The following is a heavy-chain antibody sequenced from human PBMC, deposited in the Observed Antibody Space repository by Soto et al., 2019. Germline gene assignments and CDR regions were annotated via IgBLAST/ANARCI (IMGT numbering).Heavy chain of an antibody. CDR2: IDPSDSYT. D-gene: IGHD6-19*01. J-gene: IGHJ6*02. CDR3: ARFEVRGSSGPGGMDV. V-gene: IGHV5-10-1*01. Sequence: XDSLTISCKGSGYSFTSYWISWVRQMPGKGLEWMGRIDPSDSYTNYSPSFQGHVTISADKSISTAYLQWSSLKASDTAMYYCARFEVRGSSGPGGMDVCGQGTTVTVSS. CDR1: GYSFTSYW.